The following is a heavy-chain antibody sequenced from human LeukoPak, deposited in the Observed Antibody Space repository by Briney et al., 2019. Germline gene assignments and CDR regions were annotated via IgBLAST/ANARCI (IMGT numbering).Heavy chain of an antibody. D-gene: IGHD3-3*01. CDR3: ARGPITIFGVVSSRXXXWFDP. V-gene: IGHV4-31*03. CDR2: IYYSGST. CDR1: GGSISSGGYY. J-gene: IGHJ5*02. Sequence: PSETLSLTCTVSGGSISSGGYYWSWIRQHPGKGLEWIGYIYYSGSTYYNPSLKSRVTISVDTSKNQFSLKLSSVTAADTAVYYCARGPITIFGVVSSRXXXWFDPWGQGTLVTISS.